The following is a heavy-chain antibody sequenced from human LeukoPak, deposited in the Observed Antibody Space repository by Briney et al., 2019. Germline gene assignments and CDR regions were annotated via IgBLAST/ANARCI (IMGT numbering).Heavy chain of an antibody. Sequence: ASVKVSCKASGGTFSSYAISWVRQAPGQGLEWMGWINPNSGGTNYAQKFQGRVTMTRDTSISTAYMELSRLRSDDTAVYYCARGKKAPYYYYYYMDVWGKGTTVTVSS. CDR3: ARGKKAPYYYYYYMDV. V-gene: IGHV1-2*02. CDR2: INPNSGGT. CDR1: GGTFSSYA. J-gene: IGHJ6*03.